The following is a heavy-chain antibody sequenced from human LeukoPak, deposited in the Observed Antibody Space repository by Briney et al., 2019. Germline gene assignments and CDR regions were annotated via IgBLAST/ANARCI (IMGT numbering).Heavy chain of an antibody. D-gene: IGHD6-13*01. V-gene: IGHV4-39*07. J-gene: IGHJ4*02. Sequence: PSETLSLTCTVSGGSISSSSYYWGWIRQPPGKGLEWIGSIYYSGSTYYNPSLKSRVLISVDTSKNQFSLRVSSVTAADTAVYYCARGHRYYSSWAYFDYWGRGTLVTVSS. CDR3: ARGHRYYSSWAYFDY. CDR1: GGSISSSSYY. CDR2: IYYSGST.